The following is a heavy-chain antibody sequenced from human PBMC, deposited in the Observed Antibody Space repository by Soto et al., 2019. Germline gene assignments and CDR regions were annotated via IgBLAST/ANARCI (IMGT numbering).Heavy chain of an antibody. J-gene: IGHJ4*02. CDR3: ARGDGYYFDY. V-gene: IGHV4-34*01. Sequence: KTSETLSLTCAVYGGSFSGYYWSWIRQPPGKGLEWIGEINHSGSTNYNPSLKSRVTISVDTSKNQFSLKLSSVTAADTAVYYCARGDGYYFDYWGQGTLVTVSS. CDR1: GGSFSGYY. CDR2: INHSGST.